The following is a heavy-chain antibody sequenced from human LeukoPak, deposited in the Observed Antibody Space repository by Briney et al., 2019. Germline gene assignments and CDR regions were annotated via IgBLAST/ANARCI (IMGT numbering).Heavy chain of an antibody. J-gene: IGHJ6*03. V-gene: IGHV1-69*05. Sequence: ASVKVSCKASGGTFSTYAISWVRQAPGQGLEWMGGLTPMFGATNYTQKFQGRLSITTDESTTTAYMELSSLRSHDTAVYFCAGGDPFNYYMDVWGKGTTVTV. CDR2: LTPMFGAT. D-gene: IGHD4-17*01. CDR1: GGTFSTYA. CDR3: AGGDPFNYYMDV.